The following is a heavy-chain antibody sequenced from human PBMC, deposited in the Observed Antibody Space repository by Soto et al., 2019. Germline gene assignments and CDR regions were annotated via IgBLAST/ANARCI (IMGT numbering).Heavy chain of an antibody. D-gene: IGHD4-4*01. V-gene: IGHV4-39*01. CDR1: GGSISSRTFW. CDR3: ARHPRDDYNYGGSGIFDY. J-gene: IGHJ4*02. Sequence: QLQLQESGPGLVKPSETLSLTCSVSGGSISSRTFWLAWIRQPPGKGLEWRGDMYYSGSSYSSPSLKSRVTLSVDTSKNQLSLKLNSVTAADTAVYYCARHPRDDYNYGGSGIFDYWGQGTLVTVSS. CDR2: MYYSGSS.